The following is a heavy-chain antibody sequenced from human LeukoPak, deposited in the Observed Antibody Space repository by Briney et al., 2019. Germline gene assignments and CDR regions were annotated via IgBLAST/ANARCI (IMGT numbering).Heavy chain of an antibody. CDR1: GGTFSSYA. CDR3: ARDSDSSGYYYDY. V-gene: IGHV1-69*04. D-gene: IGHD3-22*01. Sequence: ASVKVSCKASGGTFSSYAISWVRQAPGQGLEWMGRIIPIFGIANYAQKFQGRVTITAHKSTSTTYMELSSLRSEDTAVYYCARDSDSSGYYYDYWGQGTLVTVSS. J-gene: IGHJ4*02. CDR2: IIPIFGIA.